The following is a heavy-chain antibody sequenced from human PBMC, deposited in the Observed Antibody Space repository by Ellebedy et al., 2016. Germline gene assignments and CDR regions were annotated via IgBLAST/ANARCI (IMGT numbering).Heavy chain of an antibody. V-gene: IGHV3-15*01. CDR1: GFTFSNAW. J-gene: IGHJ1*01. D-gene: IGHD4-17*01. CDR2: IKSKTDGGTT. CDR3: TTDQVPDYGDYVAQH. Sequence: GESLKISXAASGFTFSNAWMSWVRQAPGKGLEWVGRIKSKTDGGTTDYAAPVKGRFTISRDDSKNTLYLQMNSLKTEDTAVYYCTTDQVPDYGDYVAQHWGQGTLVTVSS.